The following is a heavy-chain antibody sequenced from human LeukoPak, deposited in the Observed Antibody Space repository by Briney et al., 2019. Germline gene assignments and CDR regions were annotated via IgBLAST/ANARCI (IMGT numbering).Heavy chain of an antibody. J-gene: IGHJ4*02. CDR3: ARAVYSSSWYGSDY. D-gene: IGHD6-13*01. Sequence: PSETLSLTCAVYGGSFNGYYWSWIRQPPGKGLEWIGEINHSGSTNYNPSLKSRVTISVDTSKNQFSLKLSSVTAADTAVYYCARAVYSSSWYGSDYWGQGTLVTVSS. V-gene: IGHV4-34*01. CDR2: INHSGST. CDR1: GGSFNGYY.